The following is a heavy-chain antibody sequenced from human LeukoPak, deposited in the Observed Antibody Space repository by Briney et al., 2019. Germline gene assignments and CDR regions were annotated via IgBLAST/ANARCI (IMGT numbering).Heavy chain of an antibody. Sequence: PSETLSLTCTVSGGSISSHYWSWIRQPAGKGLQWIGRIYTSGSTNCNPSLKSRVTMSVDTSKNQFSLKLSSVTAADTAVYYCAREGYYDSSGYYPENWGQGTLVTVSS. CDR1: GGSISSHY. J-gene: IGHJ4*02. CDR3: AREGYYDSSGYYPEN. CDR2: IYTSGST. V-gene: IGHV4-4*07. D-gene: IGHD3-22*01.